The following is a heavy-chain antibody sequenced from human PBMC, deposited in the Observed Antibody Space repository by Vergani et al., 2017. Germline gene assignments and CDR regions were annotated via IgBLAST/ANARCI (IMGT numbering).Heavy chain of an antibody. J-gene: IGHJ4*02. CDR2: IGTAGDT. CDR1: GFTFSSYD. D-gene: IGHD3-3*01. CDR3: ARGDDFWSGYLIFDY. V-gene: IGHV3-13*04. Sequence: EVQLVESGGGLVQPGGSLRLSCAASGFTFSSYDMHWVRQATGKGLEWVSAIGTAGDTYYPGSVKGRFTISRENAKNSLYLQMNSLRAEDTAVYYCARGDDFWSGYLIFDYWGQGTLVTVSS.